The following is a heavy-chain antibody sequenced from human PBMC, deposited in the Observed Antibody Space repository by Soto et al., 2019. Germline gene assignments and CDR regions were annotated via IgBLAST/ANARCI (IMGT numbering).Heavy chain of an antibody. D-gene: IGHD3-9*01. Sequence: ASVKVSCKASGYTFTSYAMHWVRQAPGQRREWMGWINAGNGNTKYSQKFQGRVTITRDTSASTAYMELSSLRSEDTAVYYCARNLMDYDILTGYYMGYYFDYWGQGTLVTVSS. V-gene: IGHV1-3*01. CDR3: ARNLMDYDILTGYYMGYYFDY. CDR2: INAGNGNT. CDR1: GYTFTSYA. J-gene: IGHJ4*02.